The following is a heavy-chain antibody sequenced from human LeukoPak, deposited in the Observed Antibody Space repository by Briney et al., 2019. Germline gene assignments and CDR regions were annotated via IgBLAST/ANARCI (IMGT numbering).Heavy chain of an antibody. Sequence: GGSLRLSCAVSGFIFDDYGMSWVRHAPGKGLEWVSGINWNGGTTGYVDSVKGRFTISRDNAKNSLYLQMNSLRAEDTALYYCARSFPSGTTRNNWFDPWGQGTLVTVSS. CDR3: ARSFPSGTTRNNWFDP. D-gene: IGHD1-1*01. V-gene: IGHV3-20*04. J-gene: IGHJ5*02. CDR2: INWNGGTT. CDR1: GFIFDDYG.